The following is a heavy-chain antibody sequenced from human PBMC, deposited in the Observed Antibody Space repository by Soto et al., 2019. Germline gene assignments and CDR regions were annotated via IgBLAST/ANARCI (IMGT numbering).Heavy chain of an antibody. CDR2: IIPIFGTA. CDR3: ARGPYNYYDSSGYYNY. D-gene: IGHD3-22*01. J-gene: IGHJ4*02. CDR1: GGTFSSYA. Sequence: QVQLVQSGAEVKKPGSSVKVSCKASGGTFSSYAISWVRQAPGQGLEWMGGIIPIFGTANYAQKFQGRVTITADESTSTAYMELSSLRSEVTAVYYCARGPYNYYDSSGYYNYWGQGTLVTVSS. V-gene: IGHV1-69*01.